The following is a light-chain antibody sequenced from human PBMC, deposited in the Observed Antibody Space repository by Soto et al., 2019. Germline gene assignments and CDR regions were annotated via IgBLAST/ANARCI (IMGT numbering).Light chain of an antibody. J-gene: IGKJ2*01. CDR1: QSVSSNS. CDR3: QQYGSSPLYT. V-gene: IGKV3-20*01. Sequence: EIVLTQSPGTLSLSPGERATLSCRASQSVSSNSLGWYQQKPGQAPRLLIYGASSRATGIPDRFSGSGSGTDFTLTISRLEPEDFAVYYCQQYGSSPLYTFGQGTKLEIK. CDR2: GAS.